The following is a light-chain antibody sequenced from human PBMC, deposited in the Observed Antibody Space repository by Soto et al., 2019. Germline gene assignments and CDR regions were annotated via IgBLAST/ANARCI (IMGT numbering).Light chain of an antibody. Sequence: QPVLTQPRSVSGSPGQSVTISCTGTSSDVGGYNYVSWYQQHPGKAPKLMIYDVTKRPSGVPDRFSGSKSGNTASLTISALQSEDEADYYCCSYAGSYTLKVFGGGTKVTVL. J-gene: IGLJ3*02. V-gene: IGLV2-11*01. CDR2: DVT. CDR1: SSDVGGYNY. CDR3: CSYAGSYTLKV.